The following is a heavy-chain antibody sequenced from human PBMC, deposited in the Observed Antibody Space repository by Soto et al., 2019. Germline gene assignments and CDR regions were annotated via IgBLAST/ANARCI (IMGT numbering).Heavy chain of an antibody. D-gene: IGHD5-12*01. CDR1: GITFSNFG. V-gene: IGHV3-23*01. J-gene: IGHJ6*02. CDR2: IIDSGRST. CDR3: AKRTDGYNSDYYGMDV. Sequence: PGGSLRLSCAASGITFSNFGMSWVRQAPGKGLEWVSGIIDSGRSTYYADSVKGRFTISRDNSKNTLYLQMNSLRAEDTAVYYCAKRTDGYNSDYYGMDVWGQGTTVTVSS.